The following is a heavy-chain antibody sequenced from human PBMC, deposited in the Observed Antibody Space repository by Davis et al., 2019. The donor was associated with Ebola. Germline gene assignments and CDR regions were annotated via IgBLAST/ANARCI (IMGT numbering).Heavy chain of an antibody. CDR3: ARGAAAGMGWYFDY. D-gene: IGHD6-13*01. V-gene: IGHV3-64*02. CDR2: ISSNGGST. CDR1: GFTFSSYA. Sequence: PGGSLRLSCAASGFTFSSYAMHWVRQAPGKGLEYVSAISSNGGSTYYADSVKGRFTISRDNSKNTLYLQMGSLRAEDMAVYYCARGAAAGMGWYFDYWGQGTLVTVSS. J-gene: IGHJ4*02.